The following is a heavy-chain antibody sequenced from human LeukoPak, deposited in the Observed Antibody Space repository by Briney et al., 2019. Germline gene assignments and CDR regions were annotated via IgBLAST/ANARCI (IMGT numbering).Heavy chain of an antibody. CDR1: GGSISSYY. Sequence: SETLSLTCTVSGGSISSYYWSWIRQPPGKGLEWIGYIYYSGSTNYNPSLKSRVTISVDTSKNQFSLKLSSVTAADTAVYYCATEITPYYYIDVWGKGTTVTVSS. J-gene: IGHJ6*03. D-gene: IGHD3-16*01. CDR2: IYYSGST. V-gene: IGHV4-59*12. CDR3: ATEITPYYYIDV.